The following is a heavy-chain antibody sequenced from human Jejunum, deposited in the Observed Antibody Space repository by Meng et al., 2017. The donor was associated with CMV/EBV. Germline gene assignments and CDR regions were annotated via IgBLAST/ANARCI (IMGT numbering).Heavy chain of an antibody. Sequence: GFRFSPLCMSWLRPAPGCGLQSLANIRQDGSDRYYVVAVRGRFTTSRDNAQNSLYLQINSLRAEYSAVYYCVRGDGSIHASRLLDYWGQGTLVTVSS. CDR3: VRGDGSIHASRLLDY. CDR2: IRQDGSDR. D-gene: IGHD2-15*01. CDR1: GFRFSPLC. J-gene: IGHJ4*02. V-gene: IGHV3-7*01.